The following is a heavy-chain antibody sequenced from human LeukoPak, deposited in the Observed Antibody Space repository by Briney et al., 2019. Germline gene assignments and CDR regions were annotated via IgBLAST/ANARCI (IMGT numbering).Heavy chain of an antibody. D-gene: IGHD3-9*01. CDR2: ISYDGSDK. CDR1: GFTFSSYA. CDR3: AKGLRYTDY. V-gene: IGHV3-30*04. Sequence: GGSLRLSCVVSGFTFSSYAMHWVRQAPGKGLEWVAVISYDGSDKYYADSVRGRFTVSRDSSKNTLYLQMNSLRAEDTAVYYCAKGLRYTDYWGQGTLVTVSS. J-gene: IGHJ4*02.